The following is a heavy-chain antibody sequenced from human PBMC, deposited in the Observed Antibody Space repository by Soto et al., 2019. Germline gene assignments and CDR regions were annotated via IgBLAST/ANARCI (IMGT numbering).Heavy chain of an antibody. D-gene: IGHD1-1*01. CDR2: IDPSAGST. J-gene: IGHJ4*02. CDR3: ARSPVTTGTTLYYFDY. Sequence: QVQLVQSGAEVKKPGASVKVSCKASGYIFTSYYMHWVRQAPGQGLERMGTIDPSAGSTTYAQNFQVRVTMSRDTSTSTVYLELNSLRSEDTSVYYCARSPVTTGTTLYYFDYWGQGTLVTVSS. CDR1: GYIFTSYY. V-gene: IGHV1-46*01.